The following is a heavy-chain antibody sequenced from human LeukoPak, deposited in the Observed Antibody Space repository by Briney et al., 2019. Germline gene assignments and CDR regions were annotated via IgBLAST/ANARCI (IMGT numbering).Heavy chain of an antibody. CDR3: ARKIAVAGKAGFDY. CDR1: GGSFSGYY. J-gene: IGHJ4*02. D-gene: IGHD6-19*01. Sequence: PSETLSLTCAVYGGSFSGYYWSWIRQPPGKGLEWIGEINHSGSTNYNTSLKSRVTISVDTSKNQFSLKLSSGPDADNAVYYCARKIAVAGKAGFDYWGQGTLVTVSS. CDR2: INHSGST. V-gene: IGHV4-34*01.